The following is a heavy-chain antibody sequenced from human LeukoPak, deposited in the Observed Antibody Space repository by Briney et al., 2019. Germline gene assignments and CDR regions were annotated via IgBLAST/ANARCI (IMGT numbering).Heavy chain of an antibody. CDR3: ARGETYYYGSGSYLYPQSGAFDI. CDR1: GGSISSGGYY. D-gene: IGHD3-10*01. CDR2: IYYSGST. V-gene: IGHV4-30-4*08. Sequence: SETLSLTCTVSGGSISSGGYYWSWIRQHPGKGLEWIGYIYYSGSTYYNPSLKSRVTISVDTSKNQFSLKLSSVTAADTAVYYCARGETYYYGSGSYLYPQSGAFDIWGQGTMVTVSS. J-gene: IGHJ3*02.